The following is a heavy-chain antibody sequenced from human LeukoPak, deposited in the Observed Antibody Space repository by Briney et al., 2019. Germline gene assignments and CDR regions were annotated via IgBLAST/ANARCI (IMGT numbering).Heavy chain of an antibody. CDR1: GFTFSSYG. J-gene: IGHJ4*02. CDR3: AKDRPPGYSSSRYYFDY. CDR2: ISYDGSNK. D-gene: IGHD6-13*01. V-gene: IGHV3-30*18. Sequence: GGSLRLSCAASGFTFSSYGMHWVRQAPGKGLEWVAVISYDGSNKYYADSVKGRFTISRDNSKNTLYLQMNSLRAEDTAVYYCAKDRPPGYSSSRYYFDYWGQGTLVTVSS.